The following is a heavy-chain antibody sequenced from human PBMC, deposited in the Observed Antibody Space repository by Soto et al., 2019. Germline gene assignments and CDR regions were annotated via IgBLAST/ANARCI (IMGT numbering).Heavy chain of an antibody. Sequence: GSLRLSCAASGFTFGDYWMHWVRQPPGKGPEWVSRMTGDGRTTQYADSVKGRFTASRDNAKSTLYLQMNSLRAEDTAVYYCATAEVDYWGPGTLVTVSS. CDR1: GFTFGDYW. V-gene: IGHV3-74*03. J-gene: IGHJ4*02. CDR3: ATAEVDY. CDR2: MTGDGRTT.